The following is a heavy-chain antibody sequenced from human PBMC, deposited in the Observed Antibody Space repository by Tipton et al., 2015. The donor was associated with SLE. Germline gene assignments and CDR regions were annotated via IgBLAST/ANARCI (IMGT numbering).Heavy chain of an antibody. D-gene: IGHD2-15*01. J-gene: IGHJ6*03. CDR2: ISSSSSYI. CDR3: ARELLHYYYYMDV. V-gene: IGHV3-21*01. CDR1: GFTFSSYS. Sequence: GSLRLSCAASGFTFSSYSMNWVRQAPGKGLEWVSSISSSSSYIYYADSVKGRFIISRDNAKNSLYLQMNSLRAEDTAVYYCARELLHYYYYMDVWGKGTTVTVSS.